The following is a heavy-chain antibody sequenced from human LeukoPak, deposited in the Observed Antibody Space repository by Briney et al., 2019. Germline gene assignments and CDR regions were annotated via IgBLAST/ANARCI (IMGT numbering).Heavy chain of an antibody. V-gene: IGHV4-4*02. D-gene: IGHD3-10*01. CDR1: GGSISSSNW. Sequence: SGTLSLTCAVSGGSISSSNWWSWVRQPPGKGLEWIGEIYHGGSTNYNPSLKSRVTISVDKSKNQFSLKLSSVTAADTAVYYCASLPGYGSGSYYTRWFDPWGQGTLVTVSS. CDR3: ASLPGYGSGSYYTRWFDP. CDR2: IYHGGST. J-gene: IGHJ5*02.